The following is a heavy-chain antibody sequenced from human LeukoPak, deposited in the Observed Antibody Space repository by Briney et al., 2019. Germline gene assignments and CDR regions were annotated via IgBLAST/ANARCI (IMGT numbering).Heavy chain of an antibody. J-gene: IGHJ6*03. CDR1: GGSISSSSYY. CDR2: IYYSGST. Sequence: PSETLSLTCTVSGGSISSSSYYWGWIRQPPGKGLEWIGSIYYSGSTNYNPSLKSRVTISVDTSKNQFSLKLSSVTAADTAVYYCARDGLRKVRGGVGYYYYMDVWGKGTTVTISS. CDR3: ARDGLRKVRGGVGYYYYMDV. V-gene: IGHV4-39*07. D-gene: IGHD3-10*01.